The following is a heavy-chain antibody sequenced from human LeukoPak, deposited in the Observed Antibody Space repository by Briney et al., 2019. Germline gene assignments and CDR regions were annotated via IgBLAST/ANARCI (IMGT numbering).Heavy chain of an antibody. CDR2: IYYSGST. CDR3: ARESDRYCYSTSCPNWYDP. Sequence: SETLCLTCTVSGGSISSSSYYWGWIRQPPGKGLEWLGTIYYSGSTYYNPSLKSRVTISVDTSKNQFSLRLSSVTAADTAVYYCARESDRYCYSTSCPNWYDPWGQGTLVTVSS. V-gene: IGHV4-39*07. CDR1: GGSISSSSYY. D-gene: IGHD2-2*01. J-gene: IGHJ5*02.